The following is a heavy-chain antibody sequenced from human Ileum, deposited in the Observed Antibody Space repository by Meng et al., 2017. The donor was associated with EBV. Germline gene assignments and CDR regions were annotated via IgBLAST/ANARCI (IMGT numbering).Heavy chain of an antibody. CDR2: ISAYNGNT. J-gene: IGHJ5*02. CDR3: ARVVEGATSWLDR. D-gene: IGHD1-26*01. V-gene: IGHV1-18*01. CDR1: GYTFTTYG. Sequence: QVQLVQSGAGVKKPGASVKVSCKASGYTFTTYGITWVRQAPGQGLEWMGWISAYNGNTNYARKLQGRVTMTTDTSTSTVYMELRSLRSDDTAVYYCARVVEGATSWLDRWGQGTLVTVSS.